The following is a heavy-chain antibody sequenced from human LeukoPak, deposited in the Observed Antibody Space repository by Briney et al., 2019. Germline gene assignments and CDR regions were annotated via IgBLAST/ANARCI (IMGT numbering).Heavy chain of an antibody. D-gene: IGHD2-2*01. V-gene: IGHV4-4*07. Sequence: SETLSLTCTVSGGSISSYYWSWIRQPAGKGLEWIGRIYTSGSTNYNPSLKSRVTMSVDTSKNQFSLKLSSVTAADTAVYYCVSRNIVVVPAARNGAFDIWGQGTMVTVSS. CDR1: GGSISSYY. J-gene: IGHJ3*02. CDR2: IYTSGST. CDR3: VSRNIVVVPAARNGAFDI.